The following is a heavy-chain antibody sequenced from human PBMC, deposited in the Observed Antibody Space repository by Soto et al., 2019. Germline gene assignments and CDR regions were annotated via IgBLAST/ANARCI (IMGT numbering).Heavy chain of an antibody. CDR1: GDSVTSGSYY. D-gene: IGHD7-27*01. CDR2: ISYTGRT. J-gene: IGHJ6*02. V-gene: IGHV4-61*03. Sequence: QVQLQESALGLVKPSETLSLTCIVSGDSVTSGSYYWTWLRQPPGKGLEWIGYISYTGRTKYNPSLQSRVTISVDTSKNDFSLNLSSVTAADTAVYFCAREWGLLPYYVMNVWGHGTAVTVSS. CDR3: AREWGLLPYYVMNV.